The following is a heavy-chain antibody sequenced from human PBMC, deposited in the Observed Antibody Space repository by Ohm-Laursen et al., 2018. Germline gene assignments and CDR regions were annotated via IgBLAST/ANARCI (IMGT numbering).Heavy chain of an antibody. V-gene: IGHV4-31*03. CDR3: ARVGGELLSYFDY. CDR1: GGSISSGGYY. J-gene: IGHJ4*02. Sequence: TLSLTCTVSGGSISSGGYYWSWIRQNPGKGLEWIGYIYYSGSTYYNPSLKSRVTISVDTSKNQFSLKLSSVTAADTAVYYCARVGGELLSYFDYWGQGTLVTVSS. D-gene: IGHD3-10*01. CDR2: IYYSGST.